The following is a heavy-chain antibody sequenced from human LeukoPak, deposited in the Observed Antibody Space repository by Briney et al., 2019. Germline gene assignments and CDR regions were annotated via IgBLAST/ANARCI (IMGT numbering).Heavy chain of an antibody. D-gene: IGHD3-16*01. CDR1: GFTFSSYG. Sequence: GGSLRLSCAAPGFTFSSYGMHWVRQAPGKGLEWVAFIRYDGSNKYYADSVKGRFTISRDNSKNTLYLQMNSLRAEDTAVYYCAKDRSLQFGYFDYWGQGTLVTVSS. CDR2: IRYDGSNK. CDR3: AKDRSLQFGYFDY. V-gene: IGHV3-30*02. J-gene: IGHJ4*02.